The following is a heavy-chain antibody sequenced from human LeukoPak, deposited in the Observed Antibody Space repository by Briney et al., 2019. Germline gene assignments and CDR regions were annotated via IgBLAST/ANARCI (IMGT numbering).Heavy chain of an antibody. CDR3: AKSEYSGYDSYFDY. V-gene: IGHV3-23*01. D-gene: IGHD5-12*01. CDR2: ISGSGGYT. Sequence: GGSLRLSCAASGFTFSSYAMSWVRQAPGKGLEWVSAISGSGGYTYYADSVKGRFTIPRDNSKNTLYLQMNSLRAEDTAVYYCAKSEYSGYDSYFDYWGQGALVTVSS. CDR1: GFTFSSYA. J-gene: IGHJ4*02.